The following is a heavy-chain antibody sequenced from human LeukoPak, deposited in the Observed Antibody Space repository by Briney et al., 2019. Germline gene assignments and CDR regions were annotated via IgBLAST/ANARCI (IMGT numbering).Heavy chain of an antibody. CDR1: GFTFSSYS. V-gene: IGHV3-21*01. Sequence: GGSLRLSCAASGFTFSSYSMNWVRQAPGKGLEWVSSISSSSSYIYYADSVKGRFTISRDNAKNSLYLQMNSLRAEDTAVYYCARDQSIAAAGTRIDYWGQGTLVTVSS. D-gene: IGHD6-13*01. CDR2: ISSSSSYI. CDR3: ARDQSIAAAGTRIDY. J-gene: IGHJ4*02.